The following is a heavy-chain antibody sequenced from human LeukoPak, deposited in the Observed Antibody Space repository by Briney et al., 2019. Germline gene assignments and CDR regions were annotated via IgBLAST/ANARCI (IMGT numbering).Heavy chain of an antibody. CDR1: GFTFSSYG. CDR2: IWYDGSNK. V-gene: IGHV3-33*06. D-gene: IGHD2-15*01. J-gene: IGHJ4*02. CDR3: AKDRLHRSGGSYYSGYFDY. Sequence: GGSLRLSCAASGFTFSSYGMHWVRQAPGKGLEWVAVIWYDGSNKYYADSVKGRFTISRDNSKNTLYLQMNSLRAEDTAVYYCAKDRLHRSGGSYYSGYFDYWGQGTLVTVSS.